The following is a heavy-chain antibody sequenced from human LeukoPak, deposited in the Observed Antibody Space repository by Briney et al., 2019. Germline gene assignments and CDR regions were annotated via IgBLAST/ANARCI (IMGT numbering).Heavy chain of an antibody. CDR2: IYYSGST. J-gene: IGHJ4*02. V-gene: IGHV4-39*01. CDR1: GGSISSSSYY. Sequence: SETLSLTCTVSGGSISSSSYYWGWIRQPPGKGLEWIGSIYYSGSTYYNPSLKSRVTISVDTSKNQFSLKLSSVTAADTAVYYCARGGLSGSGAIDYWGQGTLVTVSS. CDR3: ARGGLSGSGAIDY. D-gene: IGHD3-10*01.